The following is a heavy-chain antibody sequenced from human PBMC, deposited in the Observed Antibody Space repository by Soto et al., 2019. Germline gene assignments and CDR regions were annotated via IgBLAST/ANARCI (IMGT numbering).Heavy chain of an antibody. J-gene: IGHJ4*02. D-gene: IGHD6-6*01. V-gene: IGHV1-18*01. CDR3: ARDRSSSDY. CDR2: ISTYNGNT. Sequence: QVQLVQSGAEVKKPGASVKVSCQASGYTFTNYDISWVRQAPGQGLEWMGWISTYNGNTNYAQKFQSRVTMTTDTSTSTSFMDLRSLRSDDTAVYYCARDRSSSDYWGQGTLVTVSS. CDR1: GYTFTNYD.